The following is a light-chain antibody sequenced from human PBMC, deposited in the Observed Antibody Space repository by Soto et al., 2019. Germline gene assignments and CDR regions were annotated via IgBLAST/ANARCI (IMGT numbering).Light chain of an antibody. Sequence: EIVLTQSPDALSVSPGERVTLSCRASQGIGSTLAWYQQKPGQTPRLLIYDSSTRAIGIPARFSGSRSGTEFTLTINGLQSEDFAVYYCQRYNNWPLTFGGGTKVEIK. CDR2: DSS. J-gene: IGKJ4*01. V-gene: IGKV3-15*01. CDR3: QRYNNWPLT. CDR1: QGIGST.